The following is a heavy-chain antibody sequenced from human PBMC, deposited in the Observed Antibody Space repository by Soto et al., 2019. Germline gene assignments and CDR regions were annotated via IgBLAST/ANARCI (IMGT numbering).Heavy chain of an antibody. CDR3: AARLPHRY. V-gene: IGHV3-7*01. CDR2: IKEDGSEK. CDR1: GFTFSSSW. Sequence: EVQLVESGGGLVQPGGSLRLSCAASGFTFSSSWMSWVRQAPGKGLEWVANIKEDGSEKYYVDSVKGRFTISRDNAKNSLFLQMNSLRAEDTAVYYWAARLPHRYWGQGTLVTVSS. J-gene: IGHJ4*02.